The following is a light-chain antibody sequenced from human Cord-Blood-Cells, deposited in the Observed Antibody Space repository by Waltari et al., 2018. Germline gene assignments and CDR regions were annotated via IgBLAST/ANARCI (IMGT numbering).Light chain of an antibody. J-gene: IGLJ3*02. Sequence: QSALTQPASVSGSPGQSITISCTGTSSDVGGYNYVSWYQQHPGKAPKLMIYGVSERPSGVSNRFSGSKSGNTASLTISGLQAEDEADYYCSSYTSSSTWVFGGGTKLTVL. CDR2: GVS. CDR3: SSYTSSSTWV. CDR1: SSDVGGYNY. V-gene: IGLV2-14*01.